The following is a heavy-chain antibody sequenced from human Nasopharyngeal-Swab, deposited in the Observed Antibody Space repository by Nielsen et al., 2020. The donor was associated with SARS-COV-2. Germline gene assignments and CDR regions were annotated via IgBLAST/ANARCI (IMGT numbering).Heavy chain of an antibody. J-gene: IGHJ4*02. D-gene: IGHD3-3*01. CDR3: TRDDFWSGYHDY. V-gene: IGHV3-49*04. CDR2: IRSKAYGGTT. CDR1: GFTFGDYA. Sequence: GGSLRLSCTASGFTFGDYAMSWARQAPGKGLEWVGFIRSKAYGGTTEYAASVKGRFTISRDDSKSIAYLQMNSLKTEDTAVYYCTRDDFWSGYHDYWGQGTLVTVSS.